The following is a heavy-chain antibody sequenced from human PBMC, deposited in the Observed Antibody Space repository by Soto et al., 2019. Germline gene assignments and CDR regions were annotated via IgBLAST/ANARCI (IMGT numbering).Heavy chain of an antibody. CDR3: ARATYYYDSSGYQTSLFDF. D-gene: IGHD3-22*01. J-gene: IGHJ4*02. CDR2: IYYSGST. V-gene: IGHV4-59*12. CDR1: GGSISSYY. Sequence: PSETLSLTCTVSGGSISSYYWSWIRQPPGKGLEWIGYIYYSGSTNYNPSLKSRVTISVDTSKNQFSLKLSSVTAADTAVYYCARATYYYDSSGYQTSLFDFWGQGTLVTVSS.